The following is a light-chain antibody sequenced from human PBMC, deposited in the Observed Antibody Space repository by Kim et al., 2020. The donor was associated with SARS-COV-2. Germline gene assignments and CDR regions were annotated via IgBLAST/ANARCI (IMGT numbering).Light chain of an antibody. CDR3: QSRDSGGNVV. CDR2: GRN. J-gene: IGLJ2*01. CDR1: SLRSYY. V-gene: IGLV3-19*01. Sequence: SSELTQDPAVSVALGQAVRITCQGDSLRSYYATWYQQKPRQAPVLVIYGRNSRPSGVPDRFSGSTSGNTASLTISGAQAEDEADFYCQSRDSGGNVVFGGGTQLIVL.